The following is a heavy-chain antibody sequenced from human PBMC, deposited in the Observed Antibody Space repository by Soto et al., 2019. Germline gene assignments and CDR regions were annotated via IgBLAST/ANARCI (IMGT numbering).Heavy chain of an antibody. Sequence: QVQLQESGPGLVKPSQTLSLICTVSGGSISSGGYHWSWIRQHPGKGLEWIGYIYYSGRTYYNPSLKRRITISVATSKNQLSLKVSSVTAADTAVYYCARESRVVAAADDSFDVWGRGTMVTVSS. J-gene: IGHJ3*01. CDR2: IYYSGRT. D-gene: IGHD2-15*01. V-gene: IGHV4-31*03. CDR3: ARESRVVAAADDSFDV. CDR1: GGSISSGGYH.